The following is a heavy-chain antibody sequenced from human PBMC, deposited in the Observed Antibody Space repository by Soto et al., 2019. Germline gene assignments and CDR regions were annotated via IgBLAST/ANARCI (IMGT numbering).Heavy chain of an antibody. J-gene: IGHJ3*02. CDR3: ASHYYDSSGYIIAFDI. Sequence: PGGSLRLSCAASGFTFSSYSMNWVRQAPGKGLEWVSSISSSSSYIYYADSAKGRFTISRDNAKNSLYLQMNSLRAEDTAVYYCASHYYDSSGYIIAFDIWGQGTMVTVSS. D-gene: IGHD3-22*01. V-gene: IGHV3-21*01. CDR1: GFTFSSYS. CDR2: ISSSSSYI.